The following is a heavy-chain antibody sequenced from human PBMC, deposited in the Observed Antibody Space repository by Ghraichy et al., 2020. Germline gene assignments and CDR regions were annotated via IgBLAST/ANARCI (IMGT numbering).Heavy chain of an antibody. J-gene: IGHJ4*02. D-gene: IGHD2-21*02. CDR1: GGSFSGFY. V-gene: IGHV4-34*01. CDR2: IDHSGST. Sequence: SETLSLTCAVYGGSFSGFYWNWIRQPPGKGLEWIGEIDHSGSTNYNPSLKSRVTYSVDTSKNQFSLQLGSVTAADTAMYYCARSPSRWTANFDFWGQGVLVTVSS. CDR3: ARSPSRWTANFDF.